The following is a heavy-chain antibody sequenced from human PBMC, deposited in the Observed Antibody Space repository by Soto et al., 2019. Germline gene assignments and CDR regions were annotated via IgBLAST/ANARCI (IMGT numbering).Heavy chain of an antibody. V-gene: IGHV4-4*02. CDR2: IYHNGIT. Sequence: QVELKQSGPGLVRPSGTLSLTCRVSGTSISSTYWWTWVRQSPGKGLEWIGEIYHNGITKYNPSRKSRVSLSVDKSNSQCALKLTSVTAADTAVCYCATLPPRMVVVLAEFPTGGQGTLVTVSS. CDR1: GTSISSTYW. J-gene: IGHJ4*02. D-gene: IGHD2-21*01. CDR3: ATLPPRMVVVLAEFPT.